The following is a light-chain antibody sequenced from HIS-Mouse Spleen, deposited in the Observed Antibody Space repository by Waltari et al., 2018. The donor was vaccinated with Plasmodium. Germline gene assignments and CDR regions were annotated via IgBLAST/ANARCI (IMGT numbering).Light chain of an antibody. J-gene: IGLJ3*02. CDR1: ALPKQY. V-gene: IGLV3-10*01. Sequence: SYELTQPPSVSVSPGQTARITCSGDALPKQYAYWYQQKSGQAPVLVIYEDSKRPSGIPERFSGSSSGTMDTLTISGAQVEDEADYYCYSTDSSGNHRVFGGGTKLTVL. CDR3: YSTDSSGNHRV. CDR2: EDS.